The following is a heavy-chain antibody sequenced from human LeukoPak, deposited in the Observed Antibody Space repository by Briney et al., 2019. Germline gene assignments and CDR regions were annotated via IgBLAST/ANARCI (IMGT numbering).Heavy chain of an antibody. Sequence: SVKVSCKASGGTFSSYAISWVRQAPGQGLEWMGGIIPIFGTANYAQNFQGRVTITADKSTSTAYMELSSLRSEDTAVYYCARYCSGGSCYSDTHFDYWGQGTLVTVSS. CDR1: GGTFSSYA. D-gene: IGHD2-15*01. CDR3: ARYCSGGSCYSDTHFDY. CDR2: IIPIFGTA. J-gene: IGHJ4*02. V-gene: IGHV1-69*06.